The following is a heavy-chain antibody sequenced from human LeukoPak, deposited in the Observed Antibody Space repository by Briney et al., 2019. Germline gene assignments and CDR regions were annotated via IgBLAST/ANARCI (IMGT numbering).Heavy chain of an antibody. CDR2: ISGSGGST. Sequence: HLGGSLRLSCAASGFTFSSYAMSWVRQAPGKGLEWVSAISGSGGSTYYADSVKGRFTISRDNAKNSLYLQMNSLRAEDTAVYYCAREKPHFGPTYYDILTGYYPLDYWGQGTLVTVSS. J-gene: IGHJ4*02. V-gene: IGHV3-23*01. D-gene: IGHD3-9*01. CDR3: AREKPHFGPTYYDILTGYYPLDY. CDR1: GFTFSSYA.